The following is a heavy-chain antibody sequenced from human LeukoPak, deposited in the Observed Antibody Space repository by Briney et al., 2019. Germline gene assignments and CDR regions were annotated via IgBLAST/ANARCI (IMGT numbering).Heavy chain of an antibody. J-gene: IGHJ3*02. CDR3: ARDRLDCSSTSCYKLNAFDI. D-gene: IGHD2-2*02. V-gene: IGHV1-18*01. CDR2: ISAYNGNT. CDR1: GYTFTSYG. Sequence: ASVRVSCKASGYTFTSYGISWVRQAPGQGLEWMGWISAYNGNTNYAQKLQGRVTMTTDTSTSTAYMELRSLRSDDTAVYYCARDRLDCSSTSCYKLNAFDIWGQGTMVTVSS.